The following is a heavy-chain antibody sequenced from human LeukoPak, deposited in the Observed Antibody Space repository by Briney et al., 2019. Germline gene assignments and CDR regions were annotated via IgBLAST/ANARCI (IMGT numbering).Heavy chain of an antibody. CDR2: ISGSGGST. J-gene: IGHJ4*02. CDR3: ARDGAGGYSYGSFDY. V-gene: IGHV3-23*01. CDR1: GFTFSSYA. D-gene: IGHD5-18*01. Sequence: GGSLRLSCAASGFTFSSYAMSWVRQAPGKGLEWVSAISGSGGSTYYADSVKGRFTISRDNSKNTLYLQMNGLRAEDTAVYFCARDGAGGYSYGSFDYWGQGTLVTVSS.